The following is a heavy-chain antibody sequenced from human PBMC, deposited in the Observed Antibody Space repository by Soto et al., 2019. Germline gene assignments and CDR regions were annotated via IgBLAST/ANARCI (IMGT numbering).Heavy chain of an antibody. CDR2: IGPESGAT. CDR3: GRGRSGQIVVFY. D-gene: IGHD1-26*01. Sequence: ASVKVSCKASGYTFTGHYIHWVRQAPEQGPEWMGEIGPESGATRYAQKFQGRVTMTLDMSITTVYMELNNLSPDDTAVYYCGRGRSGQIVVFYWGQGTPVTVSS. J-gene: IGHJ4*02. V-gene: IGHV1-2*02. CDR1: GYTFTGHY.